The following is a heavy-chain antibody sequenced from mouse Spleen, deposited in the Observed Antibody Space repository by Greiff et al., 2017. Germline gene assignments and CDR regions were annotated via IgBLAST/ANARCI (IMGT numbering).Heavy chain of an antibody. J-gene: IGHJ3*01. CDR1: GYAFSSYW. D-gene: IGHD1-1*01. CDR3: ARERDYYGSREGFAY. Sequence: QVQLQQSGAELVKPGASVKISCKASGYAFSSYWMNWVKQRPGKGLEWIGQIYPGDGDTNYNGKFKGKATLTADKSSSTAYMQLSSLTSEDSAVYFCARERDYYGSREGFAYWGQGTLVTVSA. CDR2: IYPGDGDT. V-gene: IGHV1-80*01.